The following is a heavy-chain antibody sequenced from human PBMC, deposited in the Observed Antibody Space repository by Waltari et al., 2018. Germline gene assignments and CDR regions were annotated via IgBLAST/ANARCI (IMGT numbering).Heavy chain of an antibody. CDR2: IYSGGSST. V-gene: IGHV3-23*03. Sequence: EVQLLESGGGLVQHGGSLRLSCAASGFTFSSYALSWVRQAPGKGLEWVSVIYSGGSSTYYADSVKGRFTISRDNSKNTLYLQMNSLRAEDTAVYYCAKDRFSGGWGPLGIDYWGQGTLVTVSS. CDR1: GFTFSSYA. D-gene: IGHD6-19*01. CDR3: AKDRFSGGWGPLGIDY. J-gene: IGHJ4*02.